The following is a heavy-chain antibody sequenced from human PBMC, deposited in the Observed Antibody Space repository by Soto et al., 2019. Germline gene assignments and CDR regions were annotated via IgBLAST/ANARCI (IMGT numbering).Heavy chain of an antibody. D-gene: IGHD4-4*01. CDR3: AKDLIDYSNSYFDY. CDR2: ITSVGYT. Sequence: GGSLRLSCATSGFSFSNYAMSWARQAPGKGLEWVAAITSVGYTYYVDSLKGRFTISRDNSKNTLYLQMNSLRAEDTAVYYCAKDLIDYSNSYFDYWGQVTLVTVYS. V-gene: IGHV3-23*01. CDR1: GFSFSNYA. J-gene: IGHJ4*02.